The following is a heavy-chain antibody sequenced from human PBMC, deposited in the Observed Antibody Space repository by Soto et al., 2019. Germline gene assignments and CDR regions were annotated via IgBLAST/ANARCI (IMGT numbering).Heavy chain of an antibody. Sequence: ASVKVSCKASGYSFTDYHIHWVRQAPGQGLEWLGRINPKSGGTSTAQKFQGWVTMTTDTSISTASMELSRLTSDDTAIYYCARGDSTDCSNGVCSFYYNHDMDVWGQGTTVTVSS. CDR1: GYSFTDYH. CDR2: INPKSGGT. CDR3: ARGDSTDCSNGVCSFYYNHDMDV. V-gene: IGHV1-2*04. D-gene: IGHD2-8*01. J-gene: IGHJ6*02.